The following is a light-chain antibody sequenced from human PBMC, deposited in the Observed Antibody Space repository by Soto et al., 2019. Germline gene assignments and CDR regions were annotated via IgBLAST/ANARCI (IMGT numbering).Light chain of an antibody. J-gene: IGKJ1*01. CDR2: NVS. CDR3: QQCHFYWT. CDR1: QTIGNW. V-gene: IGKV1-5*03. Sequence: DIQMTQSPSTLPASVGDRVTITCRASQTIGNWLAWYQQKPGKVPKLLIYNVSTLESGVPSRCSGSGSGTDFRPTISSLPPDDFATYYCQQCHFYWTCGQGTKVEIK.